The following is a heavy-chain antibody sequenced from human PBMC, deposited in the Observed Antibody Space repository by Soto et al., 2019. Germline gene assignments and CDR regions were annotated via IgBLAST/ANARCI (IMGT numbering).Heavy chain of an antibody. V-gene: IGHV4-4*02. D-gene: IGHD3-16*01. CDR1: SGSIFTTNW. J-gene: IGHJ3*01. Sequence: QVQLQESGPGLVKPSGTLSLTCAASSGSIFTTNWWSWVRQSPGRGLQWIGDIYHSASPKYNPSLKSRVSISIDKSKDRVFLNLTSVTAADTAVYYCARKPDVATAKVGGGYVFDVWGQGTMVTVSS. CDR3: ARKPDVATAKVGGGYVFDV. CDR2: IYHSASP.